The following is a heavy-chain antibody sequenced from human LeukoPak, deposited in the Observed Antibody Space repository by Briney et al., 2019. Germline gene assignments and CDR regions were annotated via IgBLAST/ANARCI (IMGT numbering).Heavy chain of an antibody. D-gene: IGHD3-9*01. Sequence: GGSLRLSCAASGFTFRSYGMNWVRQAPGKGLEWVSAISGSGVNTYYADSVKGRFTISRDNAKNSLYLQMNSLRAEDTAVYYCARARGVRYFDCYFDYWGQGTLVTVSS. J-gene: IGHJ4*02. CDR1: GFTFRSYG. CDR3: ARARGVRYFDCYFDY. CDR2: ISGSGVNT. V-gene: IGHV3-21*01.